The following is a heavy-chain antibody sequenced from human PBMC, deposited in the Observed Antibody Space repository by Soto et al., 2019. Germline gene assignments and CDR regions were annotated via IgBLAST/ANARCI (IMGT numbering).Heavy chain of an antibody. CDR1: GFTVSSNY. Sequence: EVQLVESGGGLVQPGGSLRLSCAASGFTVSSNYMSWVRQAPGKGLEWVAVIYSGGSTYYAESVKGGFTISRDNSKNTLYLQMNSLRAEDTAVYYCARDYGDQTYWYLDLWGRGTLVTVSS. J-gene: IGHJ2*01. CDR2: IYSGGST. CDR3: ARDYGDQTYWYLDL. D-gene: IGHD4-17*01. V-gene: IGHV3-66*01.